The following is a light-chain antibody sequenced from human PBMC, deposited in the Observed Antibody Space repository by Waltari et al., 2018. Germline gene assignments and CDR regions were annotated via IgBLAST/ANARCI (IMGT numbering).Light chain of an antibody. V-gene: IGLV3-1*01. CDR1: KLDKKF. CDR2: KDV. J-gene: IGLJ2*01. CDR3: QAWDVAIVV. Sequence: SYELSQPPSVSVSPGQTSTIPCPGDKLDKKFCDWYQKRPGQPPLLVIYKDVDRPSGIPERFAGTNSGNTATLTISGTQVMDEADYYCQAWDVAIVVFGGGTKLTVL.